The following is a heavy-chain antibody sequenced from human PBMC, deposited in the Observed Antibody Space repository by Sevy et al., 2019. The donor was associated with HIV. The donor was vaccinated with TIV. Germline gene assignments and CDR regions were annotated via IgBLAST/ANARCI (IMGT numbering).Heavy chain of an antibody. CDR1: GFTFSSYG. CDR3: ARGEYCSSTSCYEAY. Sequence: GGSLRLSCVASGFTFSSYGMHWVRQAPGKGLEWVSSISSSGSYIYYADSVKGRFTISRDNAKNSLYLQMNSLRAEDTAVYYCARGEYCSSTSCYEAYWGQGTLVTVSS. V-gene: IGHV3-21*01. CDR2: ISSSGSYI. J-gene: IGHJ4*02. D-gene: IGHD2-2*01.